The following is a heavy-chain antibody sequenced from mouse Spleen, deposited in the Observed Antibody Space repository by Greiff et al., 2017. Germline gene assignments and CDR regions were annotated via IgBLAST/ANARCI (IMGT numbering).Heavy chain of an antibody. CDR2: IYPGDGDT. CDR1: GYAFSSYW. V-gene: IGHV1-80*01. CDR3: ARSPYYGSSYHFDY. D-gene: IGHD1-1*01. Sequence: QVQLQQSGAELVKPGASVKISCKASGYAFSSYWMNWVKQRPGKGLEWIGQIYPGDGDTNYNGKFKGKATLTADKSSSTAYMQLSSLTSEDSAVYFCARSPYYGSSYHFDYWGQGTTLTVSS. J-gene: IGHJ2*01.